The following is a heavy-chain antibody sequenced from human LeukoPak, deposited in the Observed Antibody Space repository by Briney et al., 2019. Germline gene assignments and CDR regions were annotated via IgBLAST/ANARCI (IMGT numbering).Heavy chain of an antibody. J-gene: IGHJ6*03. Sequence: GGSLRLSCAASGFTFSSYAMHWVRQAPGKGLEWVAVISYDGSNKYYADSVKGRFTISRDNSKNTLYLQMNSLRAEDTAVYYCARDRGSYYVFYYYYMDVWGKGTTVTVSS. CDR3: ARDRGSYYVFYYYYMDV. CDR2: ISYDGSNK. CDR1: GFTFSSYA. D-gene: IGHD1-26*01. V-gene: IGHV3-30*04.